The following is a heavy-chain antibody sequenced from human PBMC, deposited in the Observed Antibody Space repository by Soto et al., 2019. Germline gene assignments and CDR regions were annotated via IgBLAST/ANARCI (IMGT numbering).Heavy chain of an antibody. CDR3: ARGDIAAAGRYYYYGMDV. CDR2: IIPIFGTA. D-gene: IGHD6-13*01. J-gene: IGHJ6*02. Sequence: QVQLVQSGAEVKKPGSSVKVSCKASGGTFSSYVISWVRQAPGQGLEWMGGIIPIFGTANYAQKFQGRVTITADESTSTAYMELSSLRSEDTAVYYCARGDIAAAGRYYYYGMDVWGQGTTVTVSS. V-gene: IGHV1-69*12. CDR1: GGTFSSYV.